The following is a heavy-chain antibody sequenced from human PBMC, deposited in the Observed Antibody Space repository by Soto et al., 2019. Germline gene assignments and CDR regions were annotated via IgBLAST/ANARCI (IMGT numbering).Heavy chain of an antibody. V-gene: IGHV3-23*01. CDR3: AKDKYTRQLVPLQYYYGMDV. CDR1: GFTFSSYA. CDR2: ISGSGGST. D-gene: IGHD6-13*01. J-gene: IGHJ6*02. Sequence: GGSLRLSCAASGFTFSSYAMSWVRQAPGKGLEWVSAISGSGGSTYYADSVKGRFTISRDNSKNTLYLQMNSLRAEDTAVYYCAKDKYTRQLVPLQYYYGMDVWGQGTTVTVSS.